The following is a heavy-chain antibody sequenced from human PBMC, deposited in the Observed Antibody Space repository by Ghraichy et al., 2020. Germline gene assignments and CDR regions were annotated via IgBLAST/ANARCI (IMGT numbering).Heavy chain of an antibody. CDR1: GYNFKDYC. V-gene: IGHV1-46*02. Sequence: ASVKVSCKASGYNFKDYCMHWVRQAPGQGLEWMGIINPSGATTTYAQSFQGRVTFTTDTSTSPVYLDLGSLGSEDTAIYYCASWSGSGYSDKYYLDFWGQGTLVTVSS. J-gene: IGHJ4*02. CDR3: ASWSGSGYSDKYYLDF. D-gene: IGHD3-3*01. CDR2: INPSGATT.